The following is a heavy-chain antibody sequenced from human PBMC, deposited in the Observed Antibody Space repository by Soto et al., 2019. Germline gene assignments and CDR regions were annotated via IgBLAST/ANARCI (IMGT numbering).Heavy chain of an antibody. CDR2: MHDSGTT. CDR1: GASVTSGDYY. Sequence: QAQLQESGPGLVRPSQTLSLSCSVSGASVTSGDYYWNWIRQTPGTGLEWLGYMHDSGTTSYNPSLKSRVTLSRDTSTNQFSLKLTSVSAAATAVYFCARGGLYDLWSGLFDWGQGIRVTVSS. V-gene: IGHV4-30-4*01. J-gene: IGHJ4*02. CDR3: ARGGLYDLWSGLFD. D-gene: IGHD3-3*01.